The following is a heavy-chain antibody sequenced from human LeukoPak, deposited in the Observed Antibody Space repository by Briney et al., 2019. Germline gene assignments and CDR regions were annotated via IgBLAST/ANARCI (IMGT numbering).Heavy chain of an antibody. CDR2: ISGSGGST. Sequence: PGGSLRLSCAASGFTFSSYAMSWVRQAPGKGLEGVSAISGSGGSTYYADSVKGRFTISRDNSKNTLYLQMNSLRAEDTAVYYCAKERITMVRGVIGPDAFDIWGQGTMVTVSS. V-gene: IGHV3-23*01. J-gene: IGHJ3*02. CDR1: GFTFSSYA. D-gene: IGHD3-10*01. CDR3: AKERITMVRGVIGPDAFDI.